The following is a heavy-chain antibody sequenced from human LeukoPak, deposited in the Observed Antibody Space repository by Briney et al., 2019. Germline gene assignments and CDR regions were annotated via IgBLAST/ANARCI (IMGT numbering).Heavy chain of an antibody. Sequence: SETLSLTCAVYYVSFSGYYWSWIRQPPGKGLEWIGEINHSGSTNYNPSLKSRVTISVDTSKNQFSLKLTSVTTADTAVYYCARIHVGSKNWFDPWGQGTLVTVSS. CDR1: YVSFSGYY. V-gene: IGHV4-34*01. CDR2: INHSGST. J-gene: IGHJ5*02. CDR3: ARIHVGSKNWFDP. D-gene: IGHD1-26*01.